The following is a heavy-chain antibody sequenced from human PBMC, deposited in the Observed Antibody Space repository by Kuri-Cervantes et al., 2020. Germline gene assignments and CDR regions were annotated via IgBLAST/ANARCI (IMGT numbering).Heavy chain of an antibody. Sequence: LRLSCAVYGGSFSGYYWSWIRQPPGKGLEWIGEINHSGSTNYNPSLKSRVTISVDTSKNQFSLKLSSVTAADTAVYYCASKRYIRFDYWGQGTLVTVSS. CDR3: ASKRYIRFDY. J-gene: IGHJ4*02. CDR2: INHSGST. CDR1: GGSFSGYY. D-gene: IGHD1-1*01. V-gene: IGHV4-34*01.